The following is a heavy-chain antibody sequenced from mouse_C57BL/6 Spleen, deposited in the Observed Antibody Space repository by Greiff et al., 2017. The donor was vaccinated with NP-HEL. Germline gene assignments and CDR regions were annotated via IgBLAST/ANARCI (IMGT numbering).Heavy chain of an antibody. J-gene: IGHJ1*03. CDR3: ARDYSNYGWYFDV. Sequence: EVKLQESGPELVKPGASVKISCKASGYSFTGYYMNWVKQSPEKSLEWIGEINPSTGGTTYNQKFKAKATLTVDKSSSTAYMQLKSLTSEDSAVYYCARDYSNYGWYFDVWGTGTTVTVSS. CDR1: GYSFTGYY. CDR2: INPSTGGT. D-gene: IGHD2-5*01. V-gene: IGHV1-42*01.